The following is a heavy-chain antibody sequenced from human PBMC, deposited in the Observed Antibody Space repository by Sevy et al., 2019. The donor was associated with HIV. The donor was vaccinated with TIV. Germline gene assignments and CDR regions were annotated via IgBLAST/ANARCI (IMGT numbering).Heavy chain of an antibody. Sequence: GGFLRLSCAVSGFTFSSYTMNWVRQAPGKGLEWVSSISSSSSYIYYADSVKGRFTISRDNAKNSLYLKMNSLRAEDTAVYYCAREEEDYVWGTSRHLTFFDYWGQGTLVTVSS. V-gene: IGHV3-21*01. D-gene: IGHD3-16*02. J-gene: IGHJ4*02. CDR1: GFTFSSYT. CDR2: ISSSSSYI. CDR3: AREEEDYVWGTSRHLTFFDY.